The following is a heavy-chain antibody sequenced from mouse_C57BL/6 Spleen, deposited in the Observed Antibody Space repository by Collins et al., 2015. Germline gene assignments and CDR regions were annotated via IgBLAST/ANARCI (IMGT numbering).Heavy chain of an antibody. D-gene: IGHD1-1*01. J-gene: IGHJ2*01. CDR3: ARGGGTTVVATNFDY. V-gene: IGHV1-69*01. CDR2: IDPSDSYT. CDR1: GYTFTSYW. Sequence: QVQLQQPGAELVMPGASVKLSCKASGYTFTSYWMHWVKQRLGQGLEWIGEIDPSDSYTNCNQKFKGKSTLTVDKSSSTAYMQLSSLTSEDSAVYYCARGGGTTVVATNFDYWGQGTTLTVSS.